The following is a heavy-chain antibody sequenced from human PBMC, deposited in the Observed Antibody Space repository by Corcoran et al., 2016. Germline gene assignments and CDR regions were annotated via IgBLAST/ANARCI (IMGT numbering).Heavy chain of an antibody. CDR2: INPSGGNT. CDR1: GYTFTSYY. D-gene: IGHD1-7*01. J-gene: IGHJ5*02. V-gene: IGHV1-46*01. Sequence: QVQLVQSGAEVKKPGASVKVSCKASGYTFTSYYMHWVRQAPGQGLEWMGIINPSGGNTRYAQKFQGRVTMTRDTSTGTVYMELSSLRSEDTAVYYCERGGYNWNYDHWFDPWGHGTLVTVSS. CDR3: ERGGYNWNYDHWFDP.